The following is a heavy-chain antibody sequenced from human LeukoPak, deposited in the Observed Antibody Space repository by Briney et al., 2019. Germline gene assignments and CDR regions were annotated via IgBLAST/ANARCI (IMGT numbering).Heavy chain of an antibody. CDR2: INSDGSST. V-gene: IGHV3-74*01. CDR1: GFTFSSYW. Sequence: PGRSLRLSCAASGFTFSSYWMHWVRQAPGKGLVWVSRINSDGSSTSYADSVKGRFTISRDNAKNTLYLQMNSLRAEDTAVYYCAREYCSGGSCLGDFDYWGQGTLVTVSS. D-gene: IGHD2-15*01. CDR3: AREYCSGGSCLGDFDY. J-gene: IGHJ4*02.